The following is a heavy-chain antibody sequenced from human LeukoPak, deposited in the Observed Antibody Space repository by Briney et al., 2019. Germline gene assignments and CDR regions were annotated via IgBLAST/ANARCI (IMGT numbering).Heavy chain of an antibody. D-gene: IGHD3-10*01. CDR1: GYSFTSYW. J-gene: IGHJ6*02. CDR2: IYPGDSDT. V-gene: IGHV5-51*01. Sequence: GESLKISCKGSGYSFTSYWIGWVRQMPGKGLEWMGIIYPGDSDTRYSPSFQGQVTISADKSISTAYLQWSSLKASDTAMYYCARPITMVREKDYYYGMDVWGQGTTVTVSS. CDR3: ARPITMVREKDYYYGMDV.